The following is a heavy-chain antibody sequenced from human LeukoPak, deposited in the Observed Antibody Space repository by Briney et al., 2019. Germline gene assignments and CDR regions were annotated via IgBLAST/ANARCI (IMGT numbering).Heavy chain of an antibody. Sequence: GGSLRLSCAASGLTFSSYAMTWVRQAPGKGLEWVSGISTAGTNTYYADSVKGRFTISRGNSKNTLYLQLNSLRAEDTAIYYCAKASPGGTRYGMDVWGQGTTVTVSS. CDR2: ISTAGTNT. J-gene: IGHJ6*02. CDR3: AKASPGGTRYGMDV. CDR1: GLTFSSYA. V-gene: IGHV3-23*01. D-gene: IGHD1-1*01.